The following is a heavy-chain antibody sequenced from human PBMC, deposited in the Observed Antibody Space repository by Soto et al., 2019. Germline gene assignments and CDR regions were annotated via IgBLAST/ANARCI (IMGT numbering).Heavy chain of an antibody. CDR1: GFTVDDYA. CDR2: ISWNSGSI. J-gene: IGHJ4*02. Sequence: EVQLVESGGGLVQPGRSLRLSCAASGFTVDDYAMHWVRQAPGKGLEWVSGISWNSGSIGYADSVKGRFTISRDNAKNSLYLQMNSLRAEDTALYYCAKDISDKQQLIPYYFDYWGQGTLVTVSS. V-gene: IGHV3-9*01. CDR3: AKDISDKQQLIPYYFDY. D-gene: IGHD6-13*01.